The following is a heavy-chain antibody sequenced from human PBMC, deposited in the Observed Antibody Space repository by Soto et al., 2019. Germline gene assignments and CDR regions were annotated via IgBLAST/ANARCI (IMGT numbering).Heavy chain of an antibody. CDR2: IYPGDSDT. CDR1: GYSFTSYW. D-gene: IGHD5-18*01. CDR3: ARHAEGGYSYGYYYYVMDV. V-gene: IGHV5-51*01. Sequence: GESLKISCKGSGYSFTSYWIGWVRQMPGKGLEWMGIIYPGDSDTRYSPSFQGQVTISADKSISTAYLQWSSLKASDTAMYYCARHAEGGYSYGYYYYVMDVWGQGTTVIVSS. J-gene: IGHJ6*01.